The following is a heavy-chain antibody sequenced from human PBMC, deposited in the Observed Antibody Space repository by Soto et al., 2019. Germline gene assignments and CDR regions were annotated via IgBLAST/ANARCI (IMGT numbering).Heavy chain of an antibody. CDR3: ARSGYSYGPKPLLY. Sequence: SETLSLTCTVSGGSISSGGYYWSWIRQHPGKGLEWIGYIYYSGSTYYNPSLKSRVTISVDTSKNQFSLKLSSVTAADTAVYYWARSGYSYGPKPLLYWGQGTLVTVSS. V-gene: IGHV4-31*03. CDR2: IYYSGST. D-gene: IGHD5-18*01. J-gene: IGHJ4*02. CDR1: GGSISSGGYY.